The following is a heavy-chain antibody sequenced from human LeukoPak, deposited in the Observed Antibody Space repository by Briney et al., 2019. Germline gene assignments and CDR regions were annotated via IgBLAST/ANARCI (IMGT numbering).Heavy chain of an antibody. CDR1: GFTFSSYE. Sequence: PGGSLRLSCVASGFTFSSYEMNWVRQAPGKGLEWVSYISSSDSTRTYADSVKGRFTISRDNAKNSLYLEMNSLRAVDTAVYYCAREIVSAVAGNFDYWGQGTLVTVSS. J-gene: IGHJ4*02. V-gene: IGHV3-48*03. CDR3: AREIVSAVAGNFDY. D-gene: IGHD6-19*01. CDR2: ISSSDSTR.